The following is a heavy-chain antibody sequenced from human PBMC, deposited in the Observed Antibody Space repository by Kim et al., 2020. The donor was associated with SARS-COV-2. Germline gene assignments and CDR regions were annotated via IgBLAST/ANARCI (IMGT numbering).Heavy chain of an antibody. CDR3: ARVLVVRGGFDP. J-gene: IGHJ5*02. V-gene: IGHV1-46*01. D-gene: IGHD2-2*01. CDR2: INPSGGST. Sequence: ASVKVSCKASGYTFTSYYMHWVRQAPGQGLEWMGIINPSGGSTSYAQKFQGRVTMSRDTSTSTVYMELSSLRSEDTAVYYCARVLVVRGGFDPWGQGTLVTVSS. CDR1: GYTFTSYY.